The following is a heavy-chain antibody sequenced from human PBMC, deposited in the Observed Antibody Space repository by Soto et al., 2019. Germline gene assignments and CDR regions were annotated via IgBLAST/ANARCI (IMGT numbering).Heavy chain of an antibody. Sequence: GGTLRLSCAASGFTFSTYWMSWVRQAPGKGLERVANIKEDGSEKYYVDSVEGRFTISRDNAKNSLYLQMPSLRAEDTALYYCARGWGYFDSSGFPYLYAMDVWGQGTTVTVSS. V-gene: IGHV3-7*01. CDR3: ARGWGYFDSSGFPYLYAMDV. CDR1: GFTFSTYW. J-gene: IGHJ6*02. CDR2: IKEDGSEK. D-gene: IGHD3-22*01.